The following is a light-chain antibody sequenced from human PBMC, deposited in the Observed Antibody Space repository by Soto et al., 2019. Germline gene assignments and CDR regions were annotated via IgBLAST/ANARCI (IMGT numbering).Light chain of an antibody. J-gene: IGKJ5*01. CDR1: QDITNY. V-gene: IGKV1-33*01. CDR2: DGS. CDR3: QQFDSLPIT. Sequence: DLQMTQSPSSLSASVGDRVTITCQASQDITNYLNWYQQKPGKAPSLLVYDGSNLYTGVPSRFSGSGSGTHFSFTVSSLHPEDIATYYCQQFDSLPITFGQGTRLEI.